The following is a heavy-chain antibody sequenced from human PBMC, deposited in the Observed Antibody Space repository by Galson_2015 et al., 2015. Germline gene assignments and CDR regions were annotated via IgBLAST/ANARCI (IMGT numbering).Heavy chain of an antibody. J-gene: IGHJ4*02. CDR2: ISSSSSYI. CDR1: GFTFSSYS. D-gene: IGHD4-23*01. CDR3: AREGQPLRWYPSLSFDY. Sequence: SLRLSCAASGFTFSSYSMNWVRQAPGKGLEWVSSISSSSSYIYYADSVKGRFTISRDNAKNSLYLQMNSLRAEATAVYYCAREGQPLRWYPSLSFDYWGQGTLVTVSS. V-gene: IGHV3-21*01.